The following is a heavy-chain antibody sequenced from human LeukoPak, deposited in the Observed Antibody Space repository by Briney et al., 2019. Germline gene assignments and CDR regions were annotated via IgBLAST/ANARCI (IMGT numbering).Heavy chain of an antibody. CDR1: GFTFSSYA. J-gene: IGHJ6*04. CDR2: ISGSGVST. CDR3: ARRYGSGRLDV. D-gene: IGHD3-10*01. Sequence: TGGSLRLSCVASGFTFSSYAMTWVRQAPGEGLEWVSVISGSGVSTFYADSVKGRFTLSRDNSKDTLYLQMNSLRAEDTAVYFCARRYGSGRLDVWGKGTTVTVSS. V-gene: IGHV3-23*01.